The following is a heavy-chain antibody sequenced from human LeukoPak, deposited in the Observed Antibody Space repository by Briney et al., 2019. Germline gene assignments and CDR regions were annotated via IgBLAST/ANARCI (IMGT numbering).Heavy chain of an antibody. V-gene: IGHV1-8*02. CDR2: MNPNSGNT. CDR3: GREGGGGTTGTMTYDI. CDR1: GYTFTGYY. J-gene: IGHJ3*02. Sequence: ASVKVSCKASGYTFTGYYMHWVRQATGQGLEWMGWMNPNSGNTGYAQKFQGRVTMTRNTSINTAYMELSSLRSEDTAVYYCGREGGGGTTGTMTYDIWGQGTMVTVPS. D-gene: IGHD1-1*01.